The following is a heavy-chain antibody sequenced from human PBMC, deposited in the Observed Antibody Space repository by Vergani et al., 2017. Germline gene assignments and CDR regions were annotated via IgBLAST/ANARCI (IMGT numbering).Heavy chain of an antibody. CDR1: EYSFGNYW. J-gene: IGHJ5*01. CDR2: IHPADSDT. V-gene: IGHV5-51*01. Sequence: EVELVQSGPEMRKPGESLKISCKGSEYSFGNYWIGWVRQMPGKGLEWMGIIHPADSDTRYSPSFQGQVTISADKSISTACLQSDSLKASDTALYYCARHTTYTNSGGQGTLVTVSS. D-gene: IGHD1-1*01. CDR3: ARHTTYTNS.